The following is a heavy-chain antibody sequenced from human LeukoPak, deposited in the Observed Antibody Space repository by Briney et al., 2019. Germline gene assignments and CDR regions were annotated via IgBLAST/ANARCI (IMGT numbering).Heavy chain of an antibody. V-gene: IGHV3-23*01. CDR3: AKFPMMLDSSGYYFLDWFDP. J-gene: IGHJ5*02. Sequence: QAGGSLRLSCAASGFTFSSYAMSWVRQAPGKGLEWVSAISGSGGSTYYADSVKGRFTISRDNSKNTLYLQMNSLRAEDTAVYYCAKFPMMLDSSGYYFLDWFDPWGQGTLVTVSS. CDR1: GFTFSSYA. CDR2: ISGSGGST. D-gene: IGHD3-22*01.